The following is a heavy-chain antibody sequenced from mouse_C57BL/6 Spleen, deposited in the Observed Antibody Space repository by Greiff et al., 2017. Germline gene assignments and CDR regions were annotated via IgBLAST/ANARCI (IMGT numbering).Heavy chain of an antibody. CDR1: GYTFTSYW. Sequence: QVQLQQPGAELVMPGASVKLSCKASGYTFTSYWMHWVKQRPGQGLEWIGEIDPSDSYTNYNQKFKGKSTLTVDKSSSTAYMQLSSLTSEDSAVYYCARLTPWDYFDYWGQGTTLTVSS. V-gene: IGHV1-69*01. D-gene: IGHD4-1*01. CDR2: IDPSDSYT. CDR3: ARLTPWDYFDY. J-gene: IGHJ2*01.